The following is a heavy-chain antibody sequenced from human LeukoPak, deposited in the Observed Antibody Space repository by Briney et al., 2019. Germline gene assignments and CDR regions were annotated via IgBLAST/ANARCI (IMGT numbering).Heavy chain of an antibody. CDR2: ISFDGSNQ. J-gene: IGHJ4*02. Sequence: GGSLRLSCAASGFTLISYAMHWVRQAPGKGLEWVAVISFDGSNQYYTDSVKGRFTISRDNSKNTVDLQMNSVRVEDTALYYCARGPYSSRWYDFWGQGTLVTVSS. V-gene: IGHV3-30*04. CDR1: GFTLISYA. CDR3: ARGPYSSRWYDF. D-gene: IGHD6-13*01.